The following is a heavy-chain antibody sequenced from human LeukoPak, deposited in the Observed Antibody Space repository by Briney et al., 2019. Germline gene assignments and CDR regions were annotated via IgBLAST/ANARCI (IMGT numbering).Heavy chain of an antibody. D-gene: IGHD3-10*01. CDR1: GGSISGHY. Sequence: SETLSLTCSVSGGSISGHYWSWIRQPPGKGLEWIGYIYYSETTNYNPSLKSRVTISLDTSKNQFSLKLSSVTAADTAVYYCARHLYGSGVIDFWGQGTLVTVSS. CDR2: IYYSETT. J-gene: IGHJ4*02. CDR3: ARHLYGSGVIDF. V-gene: IGHV4-59*08.